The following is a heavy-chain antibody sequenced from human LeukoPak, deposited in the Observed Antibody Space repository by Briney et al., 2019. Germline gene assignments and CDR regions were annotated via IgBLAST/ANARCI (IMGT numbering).Heavy chain of an antibody. CDR1: GFTFSTYI. V-gene: IGHV3-21*01. CDR3: ARGNIKFDY. J-gene: IGHJ4*02. CDR2: ISSSSDYI. Sequence: GGSLRLSCAAPGFTFSTYIMNWVRQAPGKGLEWVSSISSSSDYIYYVDSVKGRFTISRDNAKKSLYLQLNSLRAEDTAVYYCARGNIKFDYWGQGTLVTVSP.